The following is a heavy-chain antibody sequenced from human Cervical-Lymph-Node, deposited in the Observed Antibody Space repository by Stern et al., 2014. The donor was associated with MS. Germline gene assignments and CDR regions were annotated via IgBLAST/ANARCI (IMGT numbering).Heavy chain of an antibody. D-gene: IGHD4-17*01. J-gene: IGHJ3*02. Sequence: QVQLVQSGPEVKKPGSSVKVSCKPSGGTFSRYTFTWVRQAPGQGLEWMGGIIPISGTPNYAQKFQGRVTITADESTSTTYMELSSLRSADTAVYYCARELDYGDYDDAFDIWGQGTMVIVSS. CDR1: GGTFSRYT. V-gene: IGHV1-69*01. CDR2: IIPISGTP. CDR3: ARELDYGDYDDAFDI.